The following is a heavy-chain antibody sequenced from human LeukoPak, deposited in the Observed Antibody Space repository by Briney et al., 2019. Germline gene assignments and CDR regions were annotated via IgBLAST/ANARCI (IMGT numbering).Heavy chain of an antibody. CDR2: IYYSGST. V-gene: IGHV4-61*01. J-gene: IGHJ5*02. CDR3: ARDRPTLYSSSSTRWFDP. CDR1: GGSVSSGSYY. Sequence: SETLSLTCTVSGGSVSSGSYYWSWVRQPPGKGLEWIGYIYYSGSTNYNPSLKSRVTISVDTSKNQFSLKLSSVTAADTAVYYCARDRPTLYSSSSTRWFDPWGQGTLVTVSS. D-gene: IGHD6-13*01.